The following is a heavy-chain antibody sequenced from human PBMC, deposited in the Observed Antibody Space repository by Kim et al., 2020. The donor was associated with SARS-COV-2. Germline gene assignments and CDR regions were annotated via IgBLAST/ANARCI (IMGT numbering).Heavy chain of an antibody. Sequence: YADSVGGRFTISRDDAKNSLYLQMNSLRDEDTAVYYCAREEDSGAVYGRDVWGQGTTVTVSS. D-gene: IGHD6-19*01. V-gene: IGHV3-48*02. J-gene: IGHJ6*02. CDR3: AREEDSGAVYGRDV.